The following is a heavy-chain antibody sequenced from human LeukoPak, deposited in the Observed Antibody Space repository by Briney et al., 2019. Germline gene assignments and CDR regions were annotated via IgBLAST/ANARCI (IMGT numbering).Heavy chain of an antibody. CDR2: IYYSGST. V-gene: IGHV4-39*01. Sequence: SHTLSLTCTVSGGSISSSSYYWGWIRQPPGKGLERIGSIYYSGSTYYNPSLKSRVTISVDTSKNQFSLKLSSVTAADTAVYYCARHKNFVRGSYYYYMDVWGKGTTVTVSS. J-gene: IGHJ6*03. D-gene: IGHD2-15*01. CDR3: ARHKNFVRGSYYYYMDV. CDR1: GGSISSSSYY.